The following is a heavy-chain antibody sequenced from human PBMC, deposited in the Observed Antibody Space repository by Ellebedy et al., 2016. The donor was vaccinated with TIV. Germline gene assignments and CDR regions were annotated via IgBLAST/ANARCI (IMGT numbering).Heavy chain of an antibody. CDR2: INPSGTT. V-gene: IGHV4-34*01. J-gene: IGHJ4*02. CDR1: GGSFSGYF. CDR3: ARARGQYLYGSGSYFTN. Sequence: MPSETLSLTCGVYGGSFSGYFWSWIRQPPGKGLEWIGEINPSGTTNNNPSLKNRVTISVDTPKRQFSLRLTSVTAAETAVYYCARARGQYLYGSGSYFTNWGQGEMVTVSS. D-gene: IGHD3-10*01.